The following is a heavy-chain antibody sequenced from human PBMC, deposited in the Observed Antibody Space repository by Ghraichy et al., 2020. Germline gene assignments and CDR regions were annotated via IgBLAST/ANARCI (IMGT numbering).Heavy chain of an antibody. CDR3: ARVGDYALKD. V-gene: IGHV3-7*01. CDR1: GLTFSNYW. J-gene: IGHJ4*02. CDR2: IKQDGSEK. Sequence: GGSLRLSCAASGLTFSNYWMSWVRQAPGKGLEWVANIKQDGSEKYYVDSVKGRFTISRDNTNNSLYLQMNSLRAEDTAVYHRARVGDYALKDWGQGTLVTVSS. D-gene: IGHD4-17*01.